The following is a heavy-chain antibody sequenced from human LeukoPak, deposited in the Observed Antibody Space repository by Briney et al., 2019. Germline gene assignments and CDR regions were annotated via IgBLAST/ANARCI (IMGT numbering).Heavy chain of an antibody. CDR1: GGSINSGSYY. D-gene: IGHD1-1*01. Sequence: SQTLSLTCTVSGGSINSGSYYWTWIRQPAGKGLEWIGRIYTSGSTNYNPSLKSRVTISVDTSKNQFSLKLSSVTAADTAVYYCASPLTAGGYWGQGTLVTVSS. CDR3: ASPLTAGGY. J-gene: IGHJ4*02. V-gene: IGHV4-61*02. CDR2: IYTSGST.